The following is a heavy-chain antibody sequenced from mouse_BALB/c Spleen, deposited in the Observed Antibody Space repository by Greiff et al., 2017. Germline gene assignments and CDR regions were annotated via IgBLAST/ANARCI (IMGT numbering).Heavy chain of an antibody. J-gene: IGHJ2*01. CDR1: GYTFTSYY. Sequence: QVQLKESGPELVKPGASVKMSCKASGYTFTSYYIHWVKQRPGQGLEWIGWIYPGDGSTKYNEKFKGKTTLTADKSSSTAYMLLSSLTSEDSAIYFCASSPRRNFDYWGQGTTLTVSS. V-gene: IGHV1S56*01. D-gene: IGHD2-12*01. CDR3: ASSPRRNFDY. CDR2: IYPGDGST.